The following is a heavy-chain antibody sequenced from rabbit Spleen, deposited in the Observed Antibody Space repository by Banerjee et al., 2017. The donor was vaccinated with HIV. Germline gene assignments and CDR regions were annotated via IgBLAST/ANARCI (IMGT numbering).Heavy chain of an antibody. Sequence: QEQLVESGGGLVKPEGSLTLTCKASGFDFTYGYVMCWVRQAPGKGLEWIACINSATGGSVYATWAKGRFTISKASWTSVTLQMTRLTAADTASYFCARDLPGVIGWNFNLWGQGTLVTVS. J-gene: IGHJ4*01. V-gene: IGHV1S45*01. CDR3: ARDLPGVIGWNFNL. CDR1: GFDFTYGYV. D-gene: IGHD1-1*01. CDR2: INSATGGS.